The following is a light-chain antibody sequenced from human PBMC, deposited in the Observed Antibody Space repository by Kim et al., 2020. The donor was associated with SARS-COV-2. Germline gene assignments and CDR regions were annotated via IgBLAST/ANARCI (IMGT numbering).Light chain of an antibody. V-gene: IGKV3-15*01. CDR1: QSIRGN. CDR2: DAS. J-gene: IGKJ1*01. Sequence: VSPGGSPTRSCRASQSIRGNLAWYQQKPGQAPSLVIYDASTRATDIPARFSGAGSGTDFSLTINSLQSEDVALYFCQQYYSWPQTFGQGTKVEIK. CDR3: QQYYSWPQT.